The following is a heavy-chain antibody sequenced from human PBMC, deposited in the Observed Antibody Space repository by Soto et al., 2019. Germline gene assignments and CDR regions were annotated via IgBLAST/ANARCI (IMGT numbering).Heavy chain of an antibody. V-gene: IGHV3-33*01. CDR1: GFTFSSYG. CDR3: ARDGGGASYYSWSFDL. CDR2: IWYDGTNI. J-gene: IGHJ2*01. Sequence: QVQLVESGGGVVQPGRSLRLSCAASGFTFSSYGMHWVRQAPGKGLEWVAVIWYDGTNIYYADSVKGRFTISRDNSKNTVYLQMNSLRAEDTTVYYCARDGGGASYYSWSFDLWGRGTLVTVSS. D-gene: IGHD1-26*01.